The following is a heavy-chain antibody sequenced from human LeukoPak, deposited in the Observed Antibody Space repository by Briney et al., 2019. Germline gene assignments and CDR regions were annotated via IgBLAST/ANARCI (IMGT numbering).Heavy chain of an antibody. CDR1: EFTFSRYW. V-gene: IGHV3-7*03. D-gene: IGHD3-3*01. Sequence: GGSLRLSCAVSEFTFSRYWMSWVRQAPGNGLDWVATIKQDGSEKYYVDSVEGRFTISRDNSKNSLYLQMDSLRAEDTAVYYCARVFWSATSYYFEYWGQGALVTVSS. CDR3: ARVFWSATSYYFEY. CDR2: IKQDGSEK. J-gene: IGHJ4*02.